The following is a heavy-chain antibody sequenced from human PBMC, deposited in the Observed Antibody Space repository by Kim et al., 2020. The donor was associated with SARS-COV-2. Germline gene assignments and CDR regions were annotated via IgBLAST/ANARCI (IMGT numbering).Heavy chain of an antibody. D-gene: IGHD1-26*01. CDR1: GFTFSSYG. Sequence: GGSLRLSCAASGFTFSSYGMHWVRQAPGKGLEWVAVISYDGSNKYYADSVKGRFTISRDNSKNTLYLQMNSLRAEDTAVYYCAKRSGSYFPLDHDYYFD. J-gene: IGHJ4*01. CDR2: ISYDGSNK. CDR3: AKRSGSYFPLDHDYYFD. V-gene: IGHV3-30*18.